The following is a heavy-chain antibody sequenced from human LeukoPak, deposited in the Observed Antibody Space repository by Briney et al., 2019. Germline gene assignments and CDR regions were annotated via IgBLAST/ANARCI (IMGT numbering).Heavy chain of an antibody. CDR2: INPNTGGT. V-gene: IGHV1-2*02. D-gene: IGHD3-3*01. Sequence: ASVKLSCKASGYFFPDYYIHWLRQAPGQGLQWMGRINPNTGGTDYAQIFQGRVTMTRDTSISTVYMELSSLRPDDTAFFYCASKSSKTFFDWGQGTLVTVSS. CDR1: GYFFPDYY. J-gene: IGHJ4*02. CDR3: ASKSSKTFFD.